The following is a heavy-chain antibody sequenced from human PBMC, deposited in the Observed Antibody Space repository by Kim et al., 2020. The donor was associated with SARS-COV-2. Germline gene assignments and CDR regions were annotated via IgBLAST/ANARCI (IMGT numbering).Heavy chain of an antibody. CDR3: ATTTAVAGNYYHYYGMDV. CDR2: ISSSSSTI. D-gene: IGHD6-19*01. J-gene: IGHJ6*02. V-gene: IGHV3-48*04. CDR1: TFTFSPYA. Sequence: GGSLRLSCAASTFTFSPYAMNWVRQAPGKGLEWVSYISSSSSTIYYADSVKGRFTISRDNAKKSLFLQMNSLRVEDTAVYYCATTTAVAGNYYHYYGMDVWGQGTTVTVSS.